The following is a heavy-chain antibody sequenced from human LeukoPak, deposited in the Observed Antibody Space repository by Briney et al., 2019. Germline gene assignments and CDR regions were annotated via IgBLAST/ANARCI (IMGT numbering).Heavy chain of an antibody. CDR1: GLTFGTYT. CDR2: INPKSGGT. V-gene: IGHV1-2*02. J-gene: IGHJ4*02. CDR3: ARGTSD. Sequence: WASVKVSCKASGLTFGTYTVTWVRQAPGQGLEWMGWINPKSGGTNYAQKFQGRVTMTRDTSITTAYMELTTLRSDDTAVFFCARGTSDWGQGTLITVSS. D-gene: IGHD6-6*01.